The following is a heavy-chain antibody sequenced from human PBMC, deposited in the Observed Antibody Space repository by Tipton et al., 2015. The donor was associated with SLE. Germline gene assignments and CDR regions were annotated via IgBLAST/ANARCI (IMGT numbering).Heavy chain of an antibody. J-gene: IGHJ5*02. CDR1: GGSISSSSYY. V-gene: IGHV4-61*05. CDR3: ARAPGLVWFGERRFDP. CDR2: IYYSGST. D-gene: IGHD3-10*01. Sequence: TLSLTCTVSGGSISSSSYYWGWIRQPPGKGLEWIGYIYYSGSTNYNPSLKSRVTISVDTSKNQFSLKLSSVTAADTAVYYCARAPGLVWFGERRFDPWGQGTLVTVSS.